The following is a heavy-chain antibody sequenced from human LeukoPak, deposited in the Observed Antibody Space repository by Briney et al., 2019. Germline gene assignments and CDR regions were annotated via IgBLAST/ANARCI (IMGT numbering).Heavy chain of an antibody. CDR2: ISSSSSYI. D-gene: IGHD2-2*01. CDR1: GFTFSSYS. CDR3: ARDSQLPIDY. J-gene: IGHJ4*02. V-gene: IGHV3-21*01. Sequence: GGXXRLSCAASGFTFSSYSMNWVRQAPGKGLEWVSSISSSSSYIYYADSVKGRFTISRDNAKNSLYLQMNSLRAEDTAVYYCARDSQLPIDYWGQGTLVTVSS.